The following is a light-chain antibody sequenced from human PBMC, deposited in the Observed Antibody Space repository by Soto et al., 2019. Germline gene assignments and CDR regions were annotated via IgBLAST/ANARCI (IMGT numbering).Light chain of an antibody. CDR2: GAS. V-gene: IGKV3-15*01. CDR3: QQYNNWPPR. J-gene: IGKJ2*03. Sequence: EIVMTQSPATLSVSPGERATLSCRASQSVSSNLAWYQQKPGQAPRLLIYGASTRATGIPARFSGSGSGTEFTLTISSLQSEDFAVYCCQQYNNWPPRFGQGTKLEIK. CDR1: QSVSSN.